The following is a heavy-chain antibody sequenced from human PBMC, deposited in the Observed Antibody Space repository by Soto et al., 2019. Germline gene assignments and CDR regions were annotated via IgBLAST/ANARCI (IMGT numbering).Heavy chain of an antibody. D-gene: IGHD3-3*01. V-gene: IGHV1-18*01. CDR3: ARGVTIFGVVTDAFDI. CDR1: GYTFTSYC. Sequence: ASLKVSCKASGYTFTSYCISWPRQAPGQGLEWMGWISAYNGNTNYAQKLQGRITMTTDTSTSTAYMELRSLRSDDKAVYFCARGVTIFGVVTDAFDIWGKGTMVTVSS. J-gene: IGHJ3*02. CDR2: ISAYNGNT.